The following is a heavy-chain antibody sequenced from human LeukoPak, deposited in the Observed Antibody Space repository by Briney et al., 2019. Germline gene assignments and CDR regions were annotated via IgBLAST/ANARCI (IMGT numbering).Heavy chain of an antibody. V-gene: IGHV3-30*04. CDR3: ARGYGSSRGWY. CDR2: ISYDGSGS. D-gene: IGHD6-6*01. J-gene: IGHJ4*02. CDR1: GFTFSSYA. Sequence: GGSLRLSCAASGFTFSSYAIHWVRQTPGKGLEWVAVISYDGSGSYFADSVKGRFTISRDNAKNTLYLQMNSLRAEDTAVYYCARGYGSSRGWYWGQGTLVTVSS.